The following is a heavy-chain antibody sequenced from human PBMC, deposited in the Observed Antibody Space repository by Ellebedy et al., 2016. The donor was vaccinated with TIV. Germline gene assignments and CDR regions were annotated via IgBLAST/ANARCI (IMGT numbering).Heavy chain of an antibody. CDR2: INPSDGST. D-gene: IGHD4/OR15-4a*01. CDR3: ARGGPGASRYYYYGMDV. J-gene: IGHJ6*02. Sequence: ASVKVSCKASGYTFTSYYMHWVRQAPGQGLEWMGIINPSDGSTSYAQKFQGRVTMTRDTSTSTVYMELSSLRSEDTAVYYCARGGPGASRYYYYGMDVWGQGTTVTVSS. V-gene: IGHV1-46*01. CDR1: GYTFTSYY.